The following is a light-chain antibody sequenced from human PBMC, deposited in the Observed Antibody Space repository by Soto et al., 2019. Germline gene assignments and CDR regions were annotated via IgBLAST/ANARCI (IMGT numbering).Light chain of an antibody. V-gene: IGKV3-20*01. CDR3: HQYGSLPPLS. Sequence: EIVLTQSPVTLSLSPGERATLSWSASQRGSGSPLALYQQRPGQAPRLLIYETSTRASGIPDRFSGSGSGTDFTLTISRMEPEDFAVYFCHQYGSLPPLSVGGGNKV. J-gene: IGKJ4*01. CDR2: ETS. CDR1: QRGSGSP.